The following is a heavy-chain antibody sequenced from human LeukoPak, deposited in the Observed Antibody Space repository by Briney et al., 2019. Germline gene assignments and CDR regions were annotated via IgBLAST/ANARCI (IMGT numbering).Heavy chain of an antibody. D-gene: IGHD3-10*01. CDR3: AVQYYYGSGSYYGRLDY. Sequence: PSGTLSLTCAVSGGSISSSNWWSRVRQPPGKGLEWIGEIYHSGSTNYNPSLKSRVTISVDKSKNQFSLKLSSVTAADTAVYYCAVQYYYGSGSYYGRLDYWGQGTLVTVSS. V-gene: IGHV4-4*02. J-gene: IGHJ4*02. CDR1: GGSISSSNW. CDR2: IYHSGST.